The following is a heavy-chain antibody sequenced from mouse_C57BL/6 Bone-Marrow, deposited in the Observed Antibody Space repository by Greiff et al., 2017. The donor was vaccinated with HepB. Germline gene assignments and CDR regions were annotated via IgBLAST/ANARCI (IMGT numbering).Heavy chain of an antibody. J-gene: IGHJ4*01. CDR1: GYTFTDYY. Sequence: EVQLQQSGPVLVKPGASVKMSCKASGYTFTDYYMNWVKQSHGKSLEWIGVINPYNGGTSYNQKFKGKATLTVNKSSSTAYMELNSLTSKDSAVYYWARRRGTTVAMDYWGQGTSVTVSS. D-gene: IGHD1-1*01. V-gene: IGHV1-19*01. CDR3: ARRRGTTVAMDY. CDR2: INPYNGGT.